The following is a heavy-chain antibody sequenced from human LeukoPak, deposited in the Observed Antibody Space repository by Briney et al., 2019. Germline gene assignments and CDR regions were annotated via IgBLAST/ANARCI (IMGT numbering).Heavy chain of an antibody. V-gene: IGHV5-51*01. CDR3: ARRVAALGAFDI. J-gene: IGHJ3*02. Sequence: GESLKISCRGSGYSFTSYWIAWVRQMPGKSLEWMGIIYPGDSETRYSPSFQGQVTISADKSISTAYLQWSSLKASDTAMYYCARRVAALGAFDIWGQGTMVTVSS. CDR2: IYPGDSET. CDR1: GYSFTSYW. D-gene: IGHD6-19*01.